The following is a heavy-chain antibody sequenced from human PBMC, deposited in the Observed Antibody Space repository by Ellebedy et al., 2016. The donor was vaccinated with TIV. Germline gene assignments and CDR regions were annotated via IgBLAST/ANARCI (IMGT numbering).Heavy chain of an antibody. CDR3: ARVGSYYPFAY. D-gene: IGHD3-10*01. CDR1: GFTFSDHY. Sequence: GESLKISCAASGFTFSDHYMDWVRQAPGKGLEWVGRTRNKANSYTTEYAASVKGRFTISRDDSKNSLYLQMNSLKTEDTAVYYCARVGSYYPFAYWGQGTLVTVSS. CDR2: TRNKANSYTT. J-gene: IGHJ4*02. V-gene: IGHV3-72*01.